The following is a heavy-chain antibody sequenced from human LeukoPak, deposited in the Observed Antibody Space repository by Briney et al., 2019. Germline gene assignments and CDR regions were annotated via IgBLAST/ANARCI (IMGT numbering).Heavy chain of an antibody. CDR1: GLTVSNAW. CDR2: IKYDGREK. Sequence: PGGSLRLSCAASGLTVSNAWMHWIRQAPGKGPEWVANIKYDGREKWYVDSVKGRFTISRDNAKNSLYLQMNSLRAEDTAVYYCAREPVRMRFMDVWGKGTTVTVSS. V-gene: IGHV3-7*01. J-gene: IGHJ6*03. CDR3: AREPVRMRFMDV.